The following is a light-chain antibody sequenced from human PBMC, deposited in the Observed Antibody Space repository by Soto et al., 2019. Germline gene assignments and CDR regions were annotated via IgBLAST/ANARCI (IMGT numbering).Light chain of an antibody. Sequence: EIVLTQSPATLSLSPGERATLSCRASQSVSSYLAWYQQKPGQAPRLLIYDASNRATGIPARFSGRGSGTDSTLTISSLEPEDFAVYYCQQRSNWPPALTFGGGTKVEIK. V-gene: IGKV3-11*01. CDR3: QQRSNWPPALT. CDR2: DAS. CDR1: QSVSSY. J-gene: IGKJ4*01.